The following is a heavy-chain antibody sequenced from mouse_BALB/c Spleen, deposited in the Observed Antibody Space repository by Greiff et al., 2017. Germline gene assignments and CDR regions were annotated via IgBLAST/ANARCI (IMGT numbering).Heavy chain of an antibody. D-gene: IGHD4-1*01. V-gene: IGHV5-4*02. J-gene: IGHJ4*01. CDR3: ARDWARMDY. CDR2: ISDGGSYT. Sequence: EVQGVESGGGLVKPGGSLKLSCAASGFTFSDYYMYWVRQTPEKRLEWVATISDGGSYTYYPDSVKGRFTISRDNAKNNLYLQMSSLKSEDTAMYYCARDWARMDYWGQGTSVTVSS. CDR1: GFTFSDYY.